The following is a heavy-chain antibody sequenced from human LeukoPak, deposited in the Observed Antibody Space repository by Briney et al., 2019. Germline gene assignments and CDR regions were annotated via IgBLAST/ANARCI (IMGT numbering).Heavy chain of an antibody. CDR1: GFTFSSYA. Sequence: GGSLRVSCAASGFTFSSYAMSWVRQAPGKGLEWVSGISGSGGSTYYADSVKGRFTISRDNSKNTLYLQMNSLRAEDTAVYYCAKSPGIAVAGTPFDYWGQGTLVTVSS. CDR2: ISGSGGST. J-gene: IGHJ4*02. V-gene: IGHV3-23*01. D-gene: IGHD6-19*01. CDR3: AKSPGIAVAGTPFDY.